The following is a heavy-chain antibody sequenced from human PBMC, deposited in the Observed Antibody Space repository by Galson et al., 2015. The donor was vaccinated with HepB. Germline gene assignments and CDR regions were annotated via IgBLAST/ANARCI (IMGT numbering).Heavy chain of an antibody. CDR2: VSYDGSNK. CDR1: GFTFSSYG. Sequence: SLRLSCAASGFTFSSYGMHWVRQAPGKGLEWVAVVSYDGSNKYYADSVKGRFTISRDNSKNTLYLQMNSLRAEDTAIYYCAKDGGRGYTYGQNWFDPWGQGTLVTVSS. D-gene: IGHD5-18*01. CDR3: AKDGGRGYTYGQNWFDP. V-gene: IGHV3-30*18. J-gene: IGHJ5*02.